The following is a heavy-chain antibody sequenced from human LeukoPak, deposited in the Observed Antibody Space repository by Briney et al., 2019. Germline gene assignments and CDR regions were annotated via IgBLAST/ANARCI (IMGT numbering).Heavy chain of an antibody. CDR1: GCTFSSYS. J-gene: IGHJ4*02. Sequence: PGGSLRLSCAASGCTFSSYSMNWVRQAPGQGLEWVSSISSNSSYIYYADSVKGRFTISRDNAKNSLYLQMNSLRAEDTAVYYCASGPAAAGTGWDYWGQGTLVTVSS. V-gene: IGHV3-21*01. D-gene: IGHD6-13*01. CDR2: ISSNSSYI. CDR3: ASGPAAAGTGWDY.